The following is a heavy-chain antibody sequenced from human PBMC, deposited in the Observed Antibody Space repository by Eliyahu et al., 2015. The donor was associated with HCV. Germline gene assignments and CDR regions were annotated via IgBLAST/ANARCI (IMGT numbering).Heavy chain of an antibody. CDR2: IIPIFXTA. Sequence: QVQLVQSGAEVKKPGSXVKVSXKASGGTXSSYAIXWVRXAPGQGLEWMGGIIPIFXTANYAQKFQGRVTITADESTSTAYMELSSLRSEDTAVYYCARDGGIAVAASWGQGTLVTVSS. CDR1: GGTXSSYA. V-gene: IGHV1-69*01. J-gene: IGHJ4*02. D-gene: IGHD6-19*01. CDR3: ARDGGIAVAAS.